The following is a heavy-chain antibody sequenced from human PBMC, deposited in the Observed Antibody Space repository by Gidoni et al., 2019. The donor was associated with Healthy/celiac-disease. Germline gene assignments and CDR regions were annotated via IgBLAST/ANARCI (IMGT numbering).Heavy chain of an antibody. CDR1: GSTFSSYW. CDR2: IKQDGSEK. V-gene: IGHV3-7*01. CDR3: AREDYDPRYYYGMDV. Sequence: EVQLVESGGGLVQPGVSLCLPCAASGSTFSSYWMSWVRQAPGKGLAWVANIKQDGSEKYYVDSVKGRFTISRDNAKNSLYLQMNSLRAEDTAVYYCAREDYDPRYYYGMDVWGQGTTVTVSS. J-gene: IGHJ6*02. D-gene: IGHD4-17*01.